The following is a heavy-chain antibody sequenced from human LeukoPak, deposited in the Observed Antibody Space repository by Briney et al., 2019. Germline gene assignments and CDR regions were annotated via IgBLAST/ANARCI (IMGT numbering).Heavy chain of an antibody. J-gene: IGHJ5*02. CDR2: INNSGVT. Sequence: PSETLPLTCAVHNGSFSGYYWTWIRQAPGKGLEWIGEINNSGVTYYNPSLETRGTISRDTSKIQFSLQLKSVSAADTAVYYCARGGTTYYYGSGTSPWGQGTLVIVSS. V-gene: IGHV4-34*01. D-gene: IGHD3-10*01. CDR3: ARGGTTYYYGSGTSP. CDR1: NGSFSGYY.